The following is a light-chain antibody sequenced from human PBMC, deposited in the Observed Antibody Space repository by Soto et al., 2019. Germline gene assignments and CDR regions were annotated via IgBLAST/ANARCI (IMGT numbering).Light chain of an antibody. J-gene: IGKJ5*01. V-gene: IGKV3-20*01. Sequence: ENELTQSPGTLSLSPGERATLSCRASQLTSRYLSWYQQRPGQAPRLLIYGASSRATGIPDRFSGSGSGTDFTLTISRLEPEDFAVYYCQQYSTSPISFGQGTRLDIK. CDR3: QQYSTSPIS. CDR2: GAS. CDR1: QLTSRY.